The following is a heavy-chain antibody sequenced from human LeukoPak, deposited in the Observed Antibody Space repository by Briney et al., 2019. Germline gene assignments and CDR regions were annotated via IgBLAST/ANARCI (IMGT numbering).Heavy chain of an antibody. D-gene: IGHD4-23*01. CDR1: GFTFDDYA. CDR3: AKADYGGNSGAFDI. Sequence: GGSLRLSCAASGFTFDDYAMHWVRQAPGKGLEWVSGISWNSGSIGYADSVKGRFTISRDNAKNSMYLQMNSLRAEDMALYYCAKADYGGNSGAFDIWGQGTMVTVSS. V-gene: IGHV3-9*03. J-gene: IGHJ3*02. CDR2: ISWNSGSI.